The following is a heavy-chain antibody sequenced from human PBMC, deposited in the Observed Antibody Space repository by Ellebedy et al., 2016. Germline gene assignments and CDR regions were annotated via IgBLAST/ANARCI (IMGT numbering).Heavy chain of an antibody. CDR3: TTVYRYNYDSV. D-gene: IGHD5-18*01. J-gene: IGHJ4*02. Sequence: GGSLRLSCAASGFTFSNAWMNWVRQAPGKGLEWVGRIKSKTDGRSADYAAPCNGRFTISRDDSKNTRYLQMNSLKTEDTAVYFCTTVYRYNYDSVWGQGTLVTVSS. CDR1: GFTFSNAW. CDR2: IKSKTDGRSA. V-gene: IGHV3-15*01.